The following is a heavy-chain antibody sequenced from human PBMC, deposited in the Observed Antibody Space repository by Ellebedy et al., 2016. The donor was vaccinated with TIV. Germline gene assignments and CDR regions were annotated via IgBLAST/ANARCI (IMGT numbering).Heavy chain of an antibody. CDR2: MNPNNGNT. CDR1: GYTFTSYD. V-gene: IGHV1-8*01. J-gene: IGHJ1*01. D-gene: IGHD6-19*01. CDR3: ARGRGIRGWYAEYFQH. Sequence: ASVKVSXXASGYTFTSYDINWVRQATGQGLEWMGWMNPNNGNTGYAQKFQGRVTMTRNTSITTAYMELSSLRSEDTAVYYCARGRGIRGWYAEYFQHWGQGTLVTVSS.